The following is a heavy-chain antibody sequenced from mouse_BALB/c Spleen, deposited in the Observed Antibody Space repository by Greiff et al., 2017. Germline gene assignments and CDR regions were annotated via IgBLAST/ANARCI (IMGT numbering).Heavy chain of an antibody. V-gene: IGHV5-17*02. CDR2: ISSGSSTI. Sequence: EVHLVESGGGLVQPGGSRKLSCAASGFTFSSFGMHWVRQAPEKGLEWVAYISSGSSTIYYADTVKGRFTISRDNPKNTLFLQMTSLRSEDTAMYYCARSAYGNWYFDVWGAGTTVTVSS. CDR3: ARSAYGNWYFDV. J-gene: IGHJ1*01. D-gene: IGHD2-1*01. CDR1: GFTFSSFG.